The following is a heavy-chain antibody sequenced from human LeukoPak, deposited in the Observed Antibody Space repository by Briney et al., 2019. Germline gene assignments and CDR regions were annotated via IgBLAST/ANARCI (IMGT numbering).Heavy chain of an antibody. CDR1: GGSINSGSYY. Sequence: SETLSPTCTVSGGSINSGSYYWSWIRQSAGKGLEWIGRIYTSGSTNYNPSLKSRVTISVDTSRNQFSLKLSSVTAADTAVYYCARVVIMAMVTYYMDVWGKGTTVTVSS. D-gene: IGHD5-18*01. J-gene: IGHJ6*04. CDR3: ARVVIMAMVTYYMDV. CDR2: IYTSGST. V-gene: IGHV4-61*02.